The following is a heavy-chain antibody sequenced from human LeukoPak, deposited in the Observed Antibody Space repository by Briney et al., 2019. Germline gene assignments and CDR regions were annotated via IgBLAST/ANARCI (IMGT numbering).Heavy chain of an antibody. Sequence: PGGSLRLSCAASGFPFYEYAMHWARQAPGKGLEGVSGICWNCGTIGYADSVKGRLTISRDNANIALYLQMNRLSAEDTALYYCTKDIVNYYDSAGYYYEGNYFDYWGQGTLVTVYS. J-gene: IGHJ4*02. D-gene: IGHD3-22*01. CDR1: GFPFYEYA. V-gene: IGHV3-9*01. CDR2: ICWNCGTI. CDR3: TKDIVNYYDSAGYYYEGNYFDY.